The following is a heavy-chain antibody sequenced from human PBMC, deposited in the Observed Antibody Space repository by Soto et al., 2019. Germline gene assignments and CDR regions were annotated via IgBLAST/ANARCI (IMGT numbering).Heavy chain of an antibody. D-gene: IGHD2-8*02. Sequence: QVQLVQSGAEVKKTGSSVKVSCKASGGTFSIYGFSWVRQAPGQGPEWIGGIIPILTTPNYAQKFQGRVTIGADESTTTVYMELISLKFEDTAVYYCATSVGIAPTGEDGMDVWGQGTSVTVSS. V-gene: IGHV1-69*01. J-gene: IGHJ6*02. CDR2: IIPILTTP. CDR3: ATSVGIAPTGEDGMDV. CDR1: GGTFSIYG.